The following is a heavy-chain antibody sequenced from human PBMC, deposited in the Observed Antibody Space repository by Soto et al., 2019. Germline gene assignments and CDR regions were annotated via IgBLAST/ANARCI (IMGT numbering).Heavy chain of an antibody. V-gene: IGHV1-58*01. J-gene: IGHJ3*02. CDR1: GFTFTSSA. Sequence: VASVKVSCKASGFTFTSSAVQWVRQARGQSPEWIGWIVVGSGNTNYAQKFQERVTITRDMSTSTAYMELSSLRPEDTAVYYCAAENGSYYDSSGPTPRDAFDIWGQGTMVTVPS. CDR2: IVVGSGNT. CDR3: AAENGSYYDSSGPTPRDAFDI. D-gene: IGHD3-22*01.